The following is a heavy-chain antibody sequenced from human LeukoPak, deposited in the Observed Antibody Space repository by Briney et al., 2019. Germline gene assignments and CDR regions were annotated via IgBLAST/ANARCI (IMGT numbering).Heavy chain of an antibody. J-gene: IGHJ3*02. CDR1: GGSFSGYY. V-gene: IGHV4-34*01. CDR3: ARGRGVGSSWFDAFDI. CDR2: INHSGST. D-gene: IGHD6-13*01. Sequence: PSETLSLTCAVYGGSFSGYYWSWIRQPPGKGLEWIGEINHSGSTNYNPSLKSRVTISVDTSKNQFSLKLSSVTAADTGVYYCARGRGVGSSWFDAFDIWGQGTMVTVSS.